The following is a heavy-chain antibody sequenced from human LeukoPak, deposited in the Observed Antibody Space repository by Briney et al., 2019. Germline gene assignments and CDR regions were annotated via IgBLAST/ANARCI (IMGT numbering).Heavy chain of an antibody. V-gene: IGHV3-30*03. CDR1: GFTFSSYA. CDR2: LSYDGSDK. CDR3: ARDKSMGAADYYFDC. Sequence: GGSLRLSCAASGFTFSSYAMSWVRQAPGKGLEWVAVLSYDGSDKHHADSVKGRFTISRDNSKNTLYLQMNSLRVEDTAVYYCARDKSMGAADYYFDCWGQGTQVTVSS. J-gene: IGHJ4*02. D-gene: IGHD6-13*01.